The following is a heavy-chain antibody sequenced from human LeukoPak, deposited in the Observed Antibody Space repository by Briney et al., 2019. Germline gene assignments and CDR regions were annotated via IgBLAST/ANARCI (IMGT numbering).Heavy chain of an antibody. V-gene: IGHV1-2*02. CDR1: GYTFTGYY. CDR2: INPNSGGT. J-gene: IGHJ4*02. D-gene: IGHD4-17*01. CDR3: ARGVYGDYYFDY. Sequence: ASVKVSCKDSGYTFTGYYMHWVRQAPGQGLEWMGWINPNSGGTNYAQKFQGRVTMTRDTSISTAYMELSSLRSEDTAVYYCARGVYGDYYFDYWGQGTLVTVSS.